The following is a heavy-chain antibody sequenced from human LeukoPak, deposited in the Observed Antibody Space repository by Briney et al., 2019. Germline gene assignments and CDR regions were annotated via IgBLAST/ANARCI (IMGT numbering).Heavy chain of an antibody. CDR3: ASFKQWRTYYFDY. CDR1: GGSFSGYY. Sequence: PSETLSLTCAVYGGSFSGYYWSWIRQPPGKGLEWIGEINRSGSTNYNPSLKSRVTISVDTSKNQFSLKLSSVTAADTAVYYCASFKQWRTYYFDYWGQGTLVTVSS. V-gene: IGHV4-34*01. D-gene: IGHD6-19*01. J-gene: IGHJ4*02. CDR2: INRSGST.